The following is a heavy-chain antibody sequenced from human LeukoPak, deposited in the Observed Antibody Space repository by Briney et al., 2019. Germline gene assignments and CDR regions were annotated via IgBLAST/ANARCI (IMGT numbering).Heavy chain of an antibody. CDR2: IYHSGST. CDR3: ATGYSSTWYYFDY. Sequence: PSETLSLTCTVPGGSISSYYWSWIRQPPGKGLEWIGYIYHSGSTNYNPSLKSRVTISADTSKDQFSLKLASVTAADTAVYYCATGYSSTWYYFDYWGQGTLVTVSS. J-gene: IGHJ4*02. V-gene: IGHV4-59*01. CDR1: GGSISSYY. D-gene: IGHD6-13*01.